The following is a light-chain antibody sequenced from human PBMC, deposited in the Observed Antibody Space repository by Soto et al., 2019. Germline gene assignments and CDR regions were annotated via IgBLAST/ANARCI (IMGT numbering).Light chain of an antibody. CDR3: QQYNSYLWT. V-gene: IGKV1-5*01. CDR1: QSISSW. CDR2: DAS. Sequence: DIQMTQSPSTLSASVGYRVTITCRASQSISSWLAWYQQKPGKAPKLLIYDASSLESGVPSRFSGSGSGTEFTLTISSLQPDDFATYYCQQYNSYLWTFGQGTKVDIK. J-gene: IGKJ1*01.